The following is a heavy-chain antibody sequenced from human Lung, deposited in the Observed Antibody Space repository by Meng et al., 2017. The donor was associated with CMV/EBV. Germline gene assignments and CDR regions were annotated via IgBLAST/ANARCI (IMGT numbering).Heavy chain of an antibody. CDR2: IYQSGST. D-gene: IGHD2-21*02. CDR3: ARVVTALWGYYFDY. Sequence: LQLRGAAPARGNPSGTLPLTCAVAGGSTSSSNWWSWVRQPPGKGLEWIGEIYQSGSTNYNPSLKSRVTISVDKSKNQFSLKLSSVAAADTAVYYCARVVTALWGYYFDYWGQGTLVTVSS. J-gene: IGHJ4*02. CDR1: GGSTSSSNW. V-gene: IGHV4-4*02.